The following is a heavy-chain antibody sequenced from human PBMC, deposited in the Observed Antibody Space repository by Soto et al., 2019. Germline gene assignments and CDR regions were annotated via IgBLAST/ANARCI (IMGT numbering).Heavy chain of an antibody. CDR1: GLTISNAW. D-gene: IGHD2-8*01. CDR3: TAAHQWGF. J-gene: IGHJ3*01. CDR2: IKSNSYGGTT. Sequence: GGSLRLSCVVSGLTISNAWMDWARQAPGKGLEWVARIKSNSYGGTTDYAAPVKGRFTLSRDDSKNTLYLDMNSLKIEDTGVYYCTAAHQWGFWGRGTMVTVSS. V-gene: IGHV3-15*07.